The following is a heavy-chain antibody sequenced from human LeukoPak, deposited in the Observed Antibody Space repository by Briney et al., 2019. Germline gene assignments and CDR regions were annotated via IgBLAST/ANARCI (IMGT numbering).Heavy chain of an antibody. CDR3: ARDFTPDYGDYYFDY. Sequence: GGSLRLSCAASGFIFNNYAMSWVRQAPGKGLEWVSSIGGNGDTTYYADSVKGRFTISRDNAKNSLYLQMNSLRAEDTAVYYCARDFTPDYGDYYFDYWGQGTLVTVSS. V-gene: IGHV3-23*01. D-gene: IGHD4-17*01. J-gene: IGHJ4*02. CDR1: GFIFNNYA. CDR2: IGGNGDTT.